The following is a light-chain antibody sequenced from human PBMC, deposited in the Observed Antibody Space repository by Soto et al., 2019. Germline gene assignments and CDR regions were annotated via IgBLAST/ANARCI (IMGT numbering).Light chain of an antibody. J-gene: IGLJ2*01. CDR3: HVWDSDSDHPV. V-gene: IGLV3-21*04. Sequence: SYELTQSPSVSVAPGKTATIPCGGNNIGSKSVHWYQQKPGQAPVLVINNEVDRPSGIPERFPGSNSGNTATLTITRVDAGDEADDYCHVWDSDSDHPVFGGGTKLTVL. CDR1: NIGSKS. CDR2: NEV.